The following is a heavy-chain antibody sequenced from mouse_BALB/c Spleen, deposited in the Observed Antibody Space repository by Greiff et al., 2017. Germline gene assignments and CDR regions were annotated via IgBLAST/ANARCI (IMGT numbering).Heavy chain of an antibody. CDR3: ARANYGHFDY. Sequence: EVQLQQSGGGLVKPGGSLKLSCAASGFTFSSYAMSWVRQTPEKRLEWVASISSGGSTYYPDSVKGRFTISRDNARNILYLQMSSLRSEDTAMYYCARANYGHFDYWGQGTTLTVSS. V-gene: IGHV5-6-5*01. CDR2: ISSGGST. CDR1: GFTFSSYA. J-gene: IGHJ2*01. D-gene: IGHD1-1*01.